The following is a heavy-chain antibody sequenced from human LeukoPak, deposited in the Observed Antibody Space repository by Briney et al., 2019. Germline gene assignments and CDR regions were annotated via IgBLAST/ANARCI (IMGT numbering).Heavy chain of an antibody. CDR2: ISSSSSTI. V-gene: IGHV3-48*02. D-gene: IGHD3-10*01. CDR1: GFTFSSYS. CDR3: ASLSMITMVRGVIPDY. Sequence: AGGSLRLSCAASGFTFSSYSMNWVRQAPGKGLEWVSYISSSSSTIYYADSVKGRFTISRDNAKNSLYLQMNSLRDEDTAVYYCASLSMITMVRGVIPDYWGQGTLVTASS. J-gene: IGHJ4*02.